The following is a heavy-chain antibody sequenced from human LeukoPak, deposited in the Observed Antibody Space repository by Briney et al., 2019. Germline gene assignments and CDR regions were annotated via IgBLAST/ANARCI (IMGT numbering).Heavy chain of an antibody. Sequence: GESLKISCKGSGYSFTSYWISWVRQMPGKGLEWMGRIDPSDSYTNYSPSFQGHVTISVDKSITTAYLQWSSLKASDTAVYYCARLRWPRGGRSSFDYWGQGALVTVSS. CDR1: GYSFTSYW. D-gene: IGHD3-10*01. V-gene: IGHV5-10-1*01. J-gene: IGHJ4*02. CDR2: IDPSDSYT. CDR3: ARLRWPRGGRSSFDY.